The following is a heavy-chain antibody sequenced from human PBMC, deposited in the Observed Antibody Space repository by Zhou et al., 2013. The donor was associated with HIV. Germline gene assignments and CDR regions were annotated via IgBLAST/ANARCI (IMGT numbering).Heavy chain of an antibody. CDR3: VRDRAEGHRAFDI. CDR1: GYPFSRYD. CDR2: ISGYNGNT. J-gene: IGHJ3*02. V-gene: IGHV1-18*01. Sequence: QVQLVQSGAEVKKPGASVKVSCKASGYPFSRYDISWVRQAPGLGLEWMGWISGYNGNTKYAQILQGRVSMTTDTSTNTAYMELRSLRSDDTALYYCVRDRAEGHRAFDIWGQGTMVIVSS.